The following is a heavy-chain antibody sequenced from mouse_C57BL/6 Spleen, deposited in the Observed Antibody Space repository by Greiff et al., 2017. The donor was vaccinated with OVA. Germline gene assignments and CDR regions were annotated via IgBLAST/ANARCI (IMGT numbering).Heavy chain of an antibody. J-gene: IGHJ4*01. Sequence: VQLQQPGAELVKPGASVKVSCKASGYTFTSYWMHWVKQRPGQGLEWIGRIHPSDSDTNYNQKFKGKATLTVDKSSSTAYMQLSSLTSEDSAVYYGAIEASYYSNYITGGDYWGQGTSVTVSS. CDR3: AIEASYYSNYITGGDY. V-gene: IGHV1-74*01. CDR2: IHPSDSDT. CDR1: GYTFTSYW. D-gene: IGHD2-5*01.